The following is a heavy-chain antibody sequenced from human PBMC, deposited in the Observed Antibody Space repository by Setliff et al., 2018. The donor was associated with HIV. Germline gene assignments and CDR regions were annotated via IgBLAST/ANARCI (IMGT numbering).Heavy chain of an antibody. V-gene: IGHV4-4*07. CDR2: IDSSGTT. J-gene: IGHJ4*02. CDR3: AREVVVILGSYYFDY. D-gene: IGHD3-22*01. Sequence: PSETLSLTCTISGGSFGVYRWSWIRQSAGRGLEWIGRIDSSGTTDYKPSLKGRVAISVDTSRNQFSLRVTSVTAADTAVYYCAREVVVILGSYYFDYWGQGTLVTVSS. CDR1: GGSFGVYR.